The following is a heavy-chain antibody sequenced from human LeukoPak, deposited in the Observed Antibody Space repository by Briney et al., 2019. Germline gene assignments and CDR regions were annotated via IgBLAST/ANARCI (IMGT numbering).Heavy chain of an antibody. Sequence: PSETLSLTCAVSGGSISSSNWWSWVRQPPGKGLEWIGEIYHSGSTNYNPSLKSRVTISVDKSKNQFSLKLSSVTAADTAVYYCARGIPQFGELSYYFDYWGQGTLVTVSS. D-gene: IGHD3-10*01. CDR3: ARGIPQFGELSYYFDY. CDR1: GGSISSSNW. V-gene: IGHV4-4*02. CDR2: IYHSGST. J-gene: IGHJ4*02.